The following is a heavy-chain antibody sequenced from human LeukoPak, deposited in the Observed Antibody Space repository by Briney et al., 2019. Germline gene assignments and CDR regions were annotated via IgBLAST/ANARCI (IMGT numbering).Heavy chain of an antibody. CDR3: ARGGDGYNRAFDI. D-gene: IGHD5-24*01. J-gene: IGHJ3*02. Sequence: GGSLRLSCAASGFTFSTYAMNWVRQAPGKGLEWVSSISGSGGSANYADSVKGRFTISRDNSKNTLDLQMNSLRGENTAVYYCARGGDGYNRAFDIWGQGTMVTVSS. CDR2: ISGSGGSA. CDR1: GFTFSTYA. V-gene: IGHV3-23*01.